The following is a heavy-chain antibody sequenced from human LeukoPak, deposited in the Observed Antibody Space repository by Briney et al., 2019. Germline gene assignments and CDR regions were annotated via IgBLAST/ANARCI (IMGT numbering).Heavy chain of an antibody. Sequence: PGGSLRLSCAASGFTFSSYGMHWVRQAPGKGLEWVAFIRYDGSNKYYADSVKGRFTISRDNSKNTLYLQMNSLTAEDTAVYYCPKDQAEAGTRYFDYWGQGTLVTVSS. CDR3: PKDQAEAGTRYFDY. CDR2: IRYDGSNK. J-gene: IGHJ4*02. CDR1: GFTFSSYG. V-gene: IGHV3-30*02. D-gene: IGHD6-13*01.